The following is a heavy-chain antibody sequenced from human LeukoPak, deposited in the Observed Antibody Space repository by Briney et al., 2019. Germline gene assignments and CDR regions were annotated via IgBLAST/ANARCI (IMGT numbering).Heavy chain of an antibody. CDR3: AGDSYGMDV. Sequence: GGSLRLSCAASGFIFSNYNMHWVRQAPGKGLEWVAFISYDGISEHYADSVKGRFGISRDNSKNTLSLQMNSLGTEDSALYYCAGDSYGMDVWGLGTTVTVSS. J-gene: IGHJ6*02. V-gene: IGHV3-30*09. CDR2: ISYDGISE. CDR1: GFIFSNYN.